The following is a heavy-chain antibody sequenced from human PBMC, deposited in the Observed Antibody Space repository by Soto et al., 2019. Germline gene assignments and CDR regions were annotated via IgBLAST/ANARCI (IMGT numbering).Heavy chain of an antibody. J-gene: IGHJ4*02. CDR1: GLSLNTASEG. D-gene: IGHD6-13*01. CDR2: IYWDNGK. CDR3: IHKFSSSWTIDY. Sequence: QITLKESGPTLVKHTETLTLTCSFSGLSLNTASEGVGWIRQPPGKALEWLTLIYWDNGKRYNASLKSMITITKDTSKKHVNLTMTDMDPVDTATYYCIHKFSSSWTIDYWGQGTLVTVSS. V-gene: IGHV2-5*02.